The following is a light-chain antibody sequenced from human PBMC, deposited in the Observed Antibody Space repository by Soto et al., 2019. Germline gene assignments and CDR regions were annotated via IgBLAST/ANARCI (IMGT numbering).Light chain of an antibody. Sequence: IQMTQSPSSVSASVGDSVTITCRASQLISSWLAWYQVKPGKAPKLLIYGASNRESGVPSRFSGSESGTLFTLTINSLQPEDFGTYYCQQASSFPLTFGGGTEVEV. CDR1: QLISSW. CDR2: GAS. CDR3: QQASSFPLT. J-gene: IGKJ4*01. V-gene: IGKV1-12*01.